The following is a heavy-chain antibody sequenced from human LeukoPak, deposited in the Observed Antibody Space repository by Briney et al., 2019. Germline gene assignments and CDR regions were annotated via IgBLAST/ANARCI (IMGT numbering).Heavy chain of an antibody. Sequence: GRSLRLSCAASGFTFSSYAMHWVRQAPGKGLEWVAVISYDGSNKYYADSVKGRFTISRDNSKNTLYLQMNSLRAEDTAVYYCARGDRYSSGWYYFDYWGQGTLVTVSS. D-gene: IGHD6-19*01. CDR1: GFTFSSYA. V-gene: IGHV3-30*04. CDR3: ARGDRYSSGWYYFDY. J-gene: IGHJ4*02. CDR2: ISYDGSNK.